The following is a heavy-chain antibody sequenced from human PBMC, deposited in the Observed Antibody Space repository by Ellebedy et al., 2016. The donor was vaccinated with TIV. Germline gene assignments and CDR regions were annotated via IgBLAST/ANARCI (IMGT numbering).Heavy chain of an antibody. D-gene: IGHD3-22*01. CDR3: AKGRGGGSDSSAPRYYFDY. CDR1: GFTFSSYA. V-gene: IGHV3-23*01. Sequence: GESLKISCAASGFTFSSYAMSWVRQAPGKGLEWVSGINAGGGKTYYADSGKGRFTISRDNSKNTLYLQMNSLRAEDTAVYYCAKGRGGGSDSSAPRYYFDYWGLGTLVTVSS. J-gene: IGHJ4*02. CDR2: INAGGGKT.